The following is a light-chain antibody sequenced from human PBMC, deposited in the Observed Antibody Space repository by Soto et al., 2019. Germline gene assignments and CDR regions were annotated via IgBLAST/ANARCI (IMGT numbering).Light chain of an antibody. CDR1: RGISSS. CDR2: AAS. J-gene: IGKJ2*01. V-gene: IGKV1-9*01. Sequence: DIQLTQSPSFLSASVGDRVTITCRASRGISSSLAWLQQKPGKAPKLLIYAASTLQSRVPSRFSGSGSGTDFTLTISSLQPEDFATYYCQQLNTYPHTFGQGTKLEIK. CDR3: QQLNTYPHT.